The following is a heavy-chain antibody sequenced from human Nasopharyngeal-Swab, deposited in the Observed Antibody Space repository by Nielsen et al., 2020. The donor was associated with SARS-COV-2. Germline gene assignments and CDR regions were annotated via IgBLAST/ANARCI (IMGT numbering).Heavy chain of an antibody. CDR2: IYYSGST. CDR3: ARVAAAGGDV. Sequence: WIRQPPGKGLEWIGYIYYSGSTNYNPSLKSRVTISVDTSKNQFSLKLSSVTAADTAVYYCARVAAAGGDVWGQGTTVTVFS. V-gene: IGHV4-59*01. J-gene: IGHJ6*02. D-gene: IGHD6-13*01.